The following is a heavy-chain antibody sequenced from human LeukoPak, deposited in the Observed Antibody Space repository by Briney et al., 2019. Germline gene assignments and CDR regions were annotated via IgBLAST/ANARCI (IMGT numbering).Heavy chain of an antibody. D-gene: IGHD2-15*01. J-gene: IGHJ5*02. Sequence: SQTLSLTCAVSGGSISSGGYSWSWNRQPPGKGLEWIGYIDHSGSTYYNPSLKSRVTISVDRSKNQFSLKLSSVTAADTAVYYCARFCSGGSCPFDPWGQGTLVTVSS. CDR1: GGSISSGGYS. CDR2: IDHSGST. V-gene: IGHV4-30-2*01. CDR3: ARFCSGGSCPFDP.